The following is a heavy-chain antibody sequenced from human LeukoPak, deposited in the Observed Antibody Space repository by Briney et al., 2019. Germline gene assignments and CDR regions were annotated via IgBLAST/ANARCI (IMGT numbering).Heavy chain of an antibody. V-gene: IGHV4-39*01. CDR3: ARPYYDTSSYYYPFDY. J-gene: IGHJ4*02. CDR2: IYYSGGT. Sequence: PSETLSLTYTVSGGSISSSNHYWGWIRQPPGKGLEWIGSIYYSGGTYYNPSLKSRVTISVDTSKNQFSLKLSSVTAADTAVYYCARPYYDTSSYYYPFDYWGQGTLVIVSS. D-gene: IGHD3-22*01. CDR1: GGSISSSNHY.